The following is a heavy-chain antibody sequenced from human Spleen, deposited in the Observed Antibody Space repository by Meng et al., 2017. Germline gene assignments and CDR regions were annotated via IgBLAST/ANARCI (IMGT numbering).Heavy chain of an antibody. D-gene: IGHD2-2*01. CDR2: IHHSGNT. Sequence: QVQLQESGPGLVKPSGPLSLTCAVSGGSISSTNWWSWVRQSPGKGLEWIGEIHHSGNTNYNPSLKTRVTISVDKSKNQFSLRLSSVTAADTAVYYCARAYDSASFPFEYWGQGTLVTVSS. CDR1: GGSISSTNW. J-gene: IGHJ4*02. V-gene: IGHV4-4*02. CDR3: ARAYDSASFPFEY.